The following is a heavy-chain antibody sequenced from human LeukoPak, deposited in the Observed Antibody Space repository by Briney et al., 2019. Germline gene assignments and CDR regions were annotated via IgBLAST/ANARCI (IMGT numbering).Heavy chain of an antibody. CDR2: ISSSSSYI. J-gene: IGHJ3*02. D-gene: IGHD6-25*01. V-gene: IGHV3-21*01. CDR1: GFTFSSYS. CDR3: ARDGAAATDYAFDI. Sequence: GGSLRLSCAASGFTFSSYSMNWVRQAPGKGLEWVSSISSSSSYIYYADSLKGRFTISRDNAKNSLYLQMNSLRAEDTAVYYCARDGAAATDYAFDIWGQGTMVTVSS.